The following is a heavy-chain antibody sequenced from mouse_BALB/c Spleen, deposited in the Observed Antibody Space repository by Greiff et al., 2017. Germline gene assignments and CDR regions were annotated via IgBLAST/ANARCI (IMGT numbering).Heavy chain of an antibody. V-gene: IGHV3-1*02. CDR1: GYSITSGYS. Sequence: QLKESGPDLVKPSQSLSLTCTVTGYSITSGYSWHWIRQFPGNKLEWMGYIHYSGSTNYNPSLKSRISITGDTSKNQFFLQLNSVTTEDTSAYYSAGYYYGSDWYFEGWGAGTTVTVSS. CDR3: AGYYYGSDWYFEG. J-gene: IGHJ1*01. CDR2: IHYSGST. D-gene: IGHD1-1*01.